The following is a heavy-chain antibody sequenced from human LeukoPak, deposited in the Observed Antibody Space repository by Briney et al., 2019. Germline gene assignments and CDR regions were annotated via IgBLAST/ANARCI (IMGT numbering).Heavy chain of an antibody. V-gene: IGHV3-48*03. J-gene: IGHJ4*02. CDR1: GFTFSSCE. CDR2: ISSSGSTI. CDR3: ARELYYYDSSGYYYLFDY. Sequence: PGGSLRLSCAASGFTFSSCEMNWVRQAPGKGLEWVSYISSSGSTIYYADSVKGRFTISRDNAKNSLYLQMNSLRAEDTAVYYCARELYYYDSSGYYYLFDYWGQGTLVTVSS. D-gene: IGHD3-22*01.